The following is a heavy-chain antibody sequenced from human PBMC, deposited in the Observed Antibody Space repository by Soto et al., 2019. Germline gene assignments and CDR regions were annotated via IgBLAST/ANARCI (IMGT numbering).Heavy chain of an antibody. V-gene: IGHV1-2*04. Sequence: VASVKVSCKASGYTFTGYYMHWVRQAPGQGLEWMGWINPNSGGTNYAQKFQGWVTMTRDTSISTAYMELSRLRSDDTAVYYCARGKVRGVKDWFDPWGQGTLVTVSS. CDR3: ARGKVRGVKDWFDP. J-gene: IGHJ5*02. CDR1: GYTFTGYY. D-gene: IGHD3-10*01. CDR2: INPNSGGT.